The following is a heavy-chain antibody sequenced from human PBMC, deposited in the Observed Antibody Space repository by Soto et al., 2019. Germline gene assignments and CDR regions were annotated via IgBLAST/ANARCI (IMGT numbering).Heavy chain of an antibody. CDR3: ARDPSSFLGRVYGMDV. V-gene: IGHV1-2*04. CDR1: GYSFTGHY. Sequence: ASVKVSCKASGYSFTGHYMHWVRRAPGRSPEWMGWVNLNTGDTDYAQEFQGWVTMTTATSIRTVYLEVTGLKFDDTAIYYCARDPSSFLGRVYGMDVWGQGTAVTVSS. CDR2: VNLNTGDT. J-gene: IGHJ6*02.